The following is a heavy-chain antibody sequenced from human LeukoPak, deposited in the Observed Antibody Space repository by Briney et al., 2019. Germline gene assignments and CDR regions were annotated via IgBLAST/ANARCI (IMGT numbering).Heavy chain of an antibody. D-gene: IGHD6-19*01. CDR2: ISAYNGNT. CDR3: ARVTAVAGTDYFDY. Sequence: ASVKVSCKASSYTFTSYGISWVRQAPGQGLEWMGWISAYNGNTNYAQKLQGRVTMTTDTSTGTAYMELRSLRSDDTAVYYCARVTAVAGTDYFDYWGQGTLVTVSS. CDR1: SYTFTSYG. J-gene: IGHJ4*02. V-gene: IGHV1-18*01.